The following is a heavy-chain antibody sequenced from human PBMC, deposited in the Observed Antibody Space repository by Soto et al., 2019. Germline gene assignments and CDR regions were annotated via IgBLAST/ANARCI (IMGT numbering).Heavy chain of an antibody. CDR2: INHSGST. D-gene: IGHD1-26*01. Sequence: SETLSLTCAVYGGSFSGYYWSWIRQPPGKGLEWIGEINHSGSTNYNPSLKSRVTISVDTSKNQFSLKLSSVTAADTTVEYYARSRDGYYTQYFQQWGRGGLVTVFS. V-gene: IGHV4-34*01. CDR3: ARSRDGYYTQYFQQ. CDR1: GGSFSGYY. J-gene: IGHJ1*01.